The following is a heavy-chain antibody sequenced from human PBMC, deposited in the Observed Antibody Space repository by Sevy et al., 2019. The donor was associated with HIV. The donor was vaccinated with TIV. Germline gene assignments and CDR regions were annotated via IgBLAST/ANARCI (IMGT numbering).Heavy chain of an antibody. CDR2: IKQDESEK. J-gene: IGHJ4*02. D-gene: IGHD3-9*01. Sequence: GGSLRLSCAASGFTFGSYWMTWVRQAPGKGLEWVANIKQDESEKYYVDSVRGRFTISRDNTKNSMYLQMSGLRAEDSARYYCARVGYDILTGYYLLDYWGQGTLVTVSS. V-gene: IGHV3-7*01. CDR1: GFTFGSYW. CDR3: ARVGYDILTGYYLLDY.